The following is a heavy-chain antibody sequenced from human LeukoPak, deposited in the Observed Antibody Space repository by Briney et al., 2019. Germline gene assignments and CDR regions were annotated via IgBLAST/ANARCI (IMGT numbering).Heavy chain of an antibody. CDR2: INHSGYT. CDR1: GVPFSNYY. D-gene: IGHD6-19*01. Sequence: PSETLSLTCAVSGVPFSNYYWSWVRQSPRQGLEWIGEINHSGYTNYNPSLKIRVTMSIDTSKNQFSLILTSVTAADAGVYYCTRAVAGHPDWGQGTLVTVSS. V-gene: IGHV4-34*01. CDR3: TRAVAGHPD. J-gene: IGHJ4*02.